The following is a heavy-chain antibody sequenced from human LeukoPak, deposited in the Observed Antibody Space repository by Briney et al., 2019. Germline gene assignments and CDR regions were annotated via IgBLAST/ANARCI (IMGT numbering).Heavy chain of an antibody. CDR1: GGTFSSEA. V-gene: IGHV1-69*05. CDR3: ARGETILNWFDP. CDR2: IIPIFGRP. Sequence: SVKVSCKASGGTFSSEAFIWVRQAPGQGLEWMGGIIPIFGRPDYAQKFQDIVTITTDESTNTVYMELSSLRSEDTAVYYCARGETILNWFDPWGQGTLATVSS. D-gene: IGHD1-1*01. J-gene: IGHJ5*02.